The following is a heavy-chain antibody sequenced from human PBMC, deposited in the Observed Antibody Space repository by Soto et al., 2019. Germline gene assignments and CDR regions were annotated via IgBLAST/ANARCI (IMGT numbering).Heavy chain of an antibody. Sequence: ASVKVSCKASGYTFTIYAMHWVRQAPGQRLEWMGWINAGNGNTKYSQKFQGRVTITRDTSASTAYMELSSLRSEDTAVYYCAKIGSGRLADYWGQGTLVTVSS. CDR3: AKIGSGRLADY. D-gene: IGHD3-10*01. CDR2: INAGNGNT. J-gene: IGHJ4*02. V-gene: IGHV1-3*01. CDR1: GYTFTIYA.